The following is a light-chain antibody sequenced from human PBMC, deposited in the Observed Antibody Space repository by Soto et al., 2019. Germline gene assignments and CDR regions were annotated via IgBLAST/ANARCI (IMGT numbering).Light chain of an antibody. J-gene: IGKJ5*01. V-gene: IGKV3-20*01. Sequence: EIVLTQSPCTLSLSPGERSTLSCMSSQSVSSGYVAWYQQKPGQSPRLLIYDASNRATGIPDRFSGSGSGTDFTLIINRLEPEDFAVFYCQQYGNSPITFGQGTRLEVK. CDR3: QQYGNSPIT. CDR2: DAS. CDR1: QSVSSGY.